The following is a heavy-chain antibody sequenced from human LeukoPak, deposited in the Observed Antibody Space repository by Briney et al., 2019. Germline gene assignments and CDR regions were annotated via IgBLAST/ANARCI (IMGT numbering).Heavy chain of an antibody. J-gene: IGHJ4*02. Sequence: GGSLRLXCAASGFTFSSYGMHWVRRAPGKGLEWVAFIRYDGSNKYYADSEKGRFTISRDNSKNTLYLQMNSLRAEDTAVYYCAKDRIAARHIIDYWGQGTLVTVSS. CDR1: GFTFSSYG. D-gene: IGHD6-6*01. CDR3: AKDRIAARHIIDY. V-gene: IGHV3-30*02. CDR2: IRYDGSNK.